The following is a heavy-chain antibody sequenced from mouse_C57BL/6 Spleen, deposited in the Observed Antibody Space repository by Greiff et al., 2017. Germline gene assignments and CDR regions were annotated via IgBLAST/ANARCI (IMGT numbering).Heavy chain of an antibody. V-gene: IGHV1-15*01. CDR3: TRDGYDYGYAMDY. Sequence: VQLQQSGAELVRPGASVTLSCKASGYTFTDYEMHWVKQTPVHGLEWIGAIDPETGGTAYNQKFKGKAILTADKSSSTAYMELRSLTSGDSAVYYCTRDGYDYGYAMDYWGQGTTVTVSS. D-gene: IGHD2-4*01. CDR1: GYTFTDYE. CDR2: IDPETGGT. J-gene: IGHJ4*01.